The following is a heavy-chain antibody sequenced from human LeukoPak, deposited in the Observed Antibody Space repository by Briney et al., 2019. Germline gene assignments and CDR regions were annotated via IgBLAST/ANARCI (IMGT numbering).Heavy chain of an antibody. Sequence: GSSVTVSFKASGGTFISYAISWVRQAPGQGLEWMGGIIPICGTANYAQKFQGRVTITTDESTSTAYMELSSLRSEDTVVYYCAGVVVPAAYVRRDYYYYMDVWAKGPTVTVSS. CDR2: IIPICGTA. J-gene: IGHJ6*03. CDR3: AGVVVPAAYVRRDYYYYMDV. CDR1: GGTFISYA. D-gene: IGHD2-2*01. V-gene: IGHV1-69*05.